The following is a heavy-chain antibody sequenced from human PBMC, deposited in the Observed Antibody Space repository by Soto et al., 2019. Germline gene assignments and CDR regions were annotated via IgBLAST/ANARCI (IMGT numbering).Heavy chain of an antibody. D-gene: IGHD1-26*01. CDR3: ARSKVGAGAYYFDY. Sequence: GASVKVSCKASGGTFSSYAISWVRQAPGQGLEWMGGIIPIFGTANYAQKFQGRVTITADKSTSTAYMELSSLRSADTAVYYCARSKVGAGAYYFDYWGQGTLVTVSS. V-gene: IGHV1-69*06. CDR1: GGTFSSYA. J-gene: IGHJ4*02. CDR2: IIPIFGTA.